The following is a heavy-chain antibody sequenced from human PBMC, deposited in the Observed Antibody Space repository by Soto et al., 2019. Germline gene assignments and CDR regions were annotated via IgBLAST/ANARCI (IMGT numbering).Heavy chain of an antibody. V-gene: IGHV3-74*01. Sequence: SGGSLRLSCAAPGFIFSTFLMHWVRQAPGKGLEWVSRINSDGSKTTYADSVKGRFTISRDNAKNTVYLQMNSLRGEDTAVYYCATVATNSYNWLDPWGQGTLVTVSS. D-gene: IGHD5-12*01. CDR2: INSDGSKT. J-gene: IGHJ5*02. CDR1: GFIFSTFL. CDR3: ATVATNSYNWLDP.